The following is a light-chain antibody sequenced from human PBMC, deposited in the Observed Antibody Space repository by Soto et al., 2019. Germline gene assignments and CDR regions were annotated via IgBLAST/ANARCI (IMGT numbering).Light chain of an antibody. J-gene: IGKJ1*01. CDR1: QSVDSSF. Sequence: EIVLTQSPGFLSLSPGERATLSCRASQSVDSSFFAWYQQKPGQARRLLIYGASKRATGIPDRFSGSGSGTDFTLTISRLEPEDFAVYYCQQYVSSLTFGQGTKLEIK. CDR2: GAS. V-gene: IGKV3-20*01. CDR3: QQYVSSLT.